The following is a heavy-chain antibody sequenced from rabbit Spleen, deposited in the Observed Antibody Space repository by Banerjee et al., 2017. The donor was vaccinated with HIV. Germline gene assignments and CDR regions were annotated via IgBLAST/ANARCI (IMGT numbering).Heavy chain of an antibody. CDR3: VRAIVPWLGLTRLDL. Sequence: QSLEESGGGLVQPEGSLTLTCTASGFSFSSNYYMCWVRQAPGKGLEWIGCMDTGSGGSTYYANWAKGRFTISKTSSTTVTLQMTSLTDADTATYFCVRAIVPWLGLTRLDLWGPGTLVTVS. CDR1: GFSFSSNYY. J-gene: IGHJ3*01. D-gene: IGHD4-1*01. CDR2: MDTGSGGST. V-gene: IGHV1S40*01.